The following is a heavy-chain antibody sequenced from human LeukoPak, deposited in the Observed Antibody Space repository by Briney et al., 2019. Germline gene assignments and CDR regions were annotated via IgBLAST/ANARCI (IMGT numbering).Heavy chain of an antibody. Sequence: PSETLSLICTVSGGSISSYYWSWIRQPPGKGLEWIGYIYYSGSTNYNPSLKSRVTISVDTSKNQFSLKLSSVTAADTAVYYCARVDVDTAMSPDYYYMDVWGKGTTVTVSS. D-gene: IGHD5-18*01. CDR1: GGSISSYY. CDR2: IYYSGST. CDR3: ARVDVDTAMSPDYYYMDV. J-gene: IGHJ6*03. V-gene: IGHV4-59*01.